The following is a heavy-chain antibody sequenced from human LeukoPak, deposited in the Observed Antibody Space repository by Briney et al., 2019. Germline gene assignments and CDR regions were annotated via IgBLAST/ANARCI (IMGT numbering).Heavy chain of an antibody. Sequence: SETLSLTCTVSGGSISSYYWSWIRQPPGKGLEWIGYIYYSGSTNYNPSLKSRVTISVDTSKNQFSLKLSSVTAADTAVYYCARSGDFGVDTMVRGVGRFDPWGQGTLVTVSS. CDR2: IYYSGST. CDR1: GGSISSYY. CDR3: ARSGDFGVDTMVRGVGRFDP. J-gene: IGHJ5*02. V-gene: IGHV4-59*01. D-gene: IGHD3-10*01.